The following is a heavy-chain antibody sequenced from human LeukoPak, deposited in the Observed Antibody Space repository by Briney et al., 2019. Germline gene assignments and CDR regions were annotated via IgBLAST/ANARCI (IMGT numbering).Heavy chain of an antibody. J-gene: IGHJ4*02. Sequence: SETLSLTCTVSGGSISSYYWSWIRQPAGKGLEWIGRIYTSGSTNYNPSLKSRVTISVDTSKNQFSLKLSSVAAADTAVYYCAKEAKYYDILIGYYRSFYYFDYWGQGTLVTVSS. CDR1: GGSISSYY. D-gene: IGHD3-9*01. V-gene: IGHV4-4*07. CDR3: AKEAKYYDILIGYYRSFYYFDY. CDR2: IYTSGST.